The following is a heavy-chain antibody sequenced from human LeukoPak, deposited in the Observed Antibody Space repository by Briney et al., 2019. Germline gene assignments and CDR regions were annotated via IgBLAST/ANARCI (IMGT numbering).Heavy chain of an antibody. Sequence: PGGSLRLSCAASGFTFSTYAMSWVRQAPGKGLEWVSGISGGGESTYYADSVKGRLTISRDNSKNTLYLQMNSLRAEDTAVYYCALSGSYDYWGQGTLVTVSS. CDR1: GFTFSTYA. D-gene: IGHD1-26*01. CDR3: ALSGSYDY. J-gene: IGHJ4*02. V-gene: IGHV3-23*01. CDR2: ISGGGEST.